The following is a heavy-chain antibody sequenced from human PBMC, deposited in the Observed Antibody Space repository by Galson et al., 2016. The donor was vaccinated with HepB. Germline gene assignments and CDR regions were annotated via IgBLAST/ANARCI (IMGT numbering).Heavy chain of an antibody. D-gene: IGHD6-25*01. V-gene: IGHV3-33*01. CDR1: GFTFKNYG. CDR3: VRDRAARDTVYYYGMDV. Sequence: SLRLSCAASGFTFKNYGMHWVRQAPGKGLEWVALIWYDGRNKYYADSVKGRFTISRDNSKNTLYLQMSSLRAEDTAVYYCVRDRAARDTVYYYGMDVWGQGATVTVSS. J-gene: IGHJ6*02. CDR2: IWYDGRNK.